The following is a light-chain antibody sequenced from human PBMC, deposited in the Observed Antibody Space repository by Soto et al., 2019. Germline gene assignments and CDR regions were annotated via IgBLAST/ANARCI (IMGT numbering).Light chain of an antibody. CDR1: QTIRSNY. CDR2: GAS. CDR3: QPYGSSPWT. V-gene: IGKV3-20*01. Sequence: ETVLTQSPGTLSLSPGERATLSCRASQTIRSNYLAWYRQTPGQAPRLLIYGASNRATGIADRFSGSGSGPDFPLIISRLEPEDFALSYCQPYGSSPWTFGQGTKVEIK. J-gene: IGKJ1*01.